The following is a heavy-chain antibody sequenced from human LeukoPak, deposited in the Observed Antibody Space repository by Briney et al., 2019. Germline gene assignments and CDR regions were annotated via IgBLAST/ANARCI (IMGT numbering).Heavy chain of an antibody. CDR3: ARDLYSYMDV. CDR1: GGSISSYY. D-gene: IGHD2-21*01. J-gene: IGHJ6*04. CDR2: IYYSGST. V-gene: IGHV4-59*01. Sequence: SETLSLTCTVSGGSISSYYWSWIRQPPGKGLEWIGYIYYSGSTNYNPSLKSRVTISVDTSKNQFSLKLSSVTAADTAVYYCARDLYSYMDVWGKGTTVTISS.